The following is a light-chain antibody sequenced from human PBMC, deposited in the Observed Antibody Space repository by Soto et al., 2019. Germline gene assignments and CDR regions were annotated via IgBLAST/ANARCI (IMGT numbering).Light chain of an antibody. J-gene: IGLJ1*01. Sequence: QCVLTQPPSASGSPGQSVTISCTGTSSDVGGYNYVSWFQQHPGKAPKLIIHEVNQRPSGVPDRFSGSKSGNTASLTVSGLQAEDEGTYYCSSYGGYNNVVFATGTKVTV. CDR3: SSYGGYNNVV. CDR1: SSDVGGYNY. CDR2: EVN. V-gene: IGLV2-8*01.